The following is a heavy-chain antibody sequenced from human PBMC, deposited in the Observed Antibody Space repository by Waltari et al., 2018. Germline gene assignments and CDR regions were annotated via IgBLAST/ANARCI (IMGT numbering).Heavy chain of an antibody. CDR3: ARVAYGDYLYYGMDV. Sequence: QLQLQESGPGLVKPSETLSLTCTVSGGSISSSSYYWGWIRQPPGKGLEWIGSIYYSGSTYYNPSLKSRVTISVDTSKNQFSLKLSSVTAADTAVYYCARVAYGDYLYYGMDVWGQGTTVTVSS. CDR2: IYYSGST. D-gene: IGHD4-17*01. CDR1: GGSISSSSYY. V-gene: IGHV4-39*07. J-gene: IGHJ6*02.